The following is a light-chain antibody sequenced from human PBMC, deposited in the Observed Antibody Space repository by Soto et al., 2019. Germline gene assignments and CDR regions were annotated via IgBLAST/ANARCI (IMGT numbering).Light chain of an antibody. V-gene: IGKV1-17*01. CDR1: RDITYD. CDR2: LAS. CDR3: LHHNSYPPV. J-gene: IGKJ2*01. Sequence: DIQMTQSPSSLSASVGDRVTITRRASRDITYDCAWYQQRAGKAPKRLGYLASRLESGVPSRFGGSGSGTEFTLTISSLQPEDFATYYCLHHNSYPPVFGQGTKLEIK.